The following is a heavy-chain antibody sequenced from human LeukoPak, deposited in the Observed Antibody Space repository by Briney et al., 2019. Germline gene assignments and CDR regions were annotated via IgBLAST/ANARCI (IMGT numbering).Heavy chain of an antibody. CDR2: IYHSGST. V-gene: IGHV4-30-2*01. J-gene: IGHJ5*02. D-gene: IGHD6-6*01. Sequence: SQTLSLTFAVSGGSISSGGYSWSWIRQPPGKGLEWIGYIYHSGSTYYNPSLKSRVTISVDRSKTQFSLTLSSVTAADTAVYYCARSIVWFDPWGQGALVTVSS. CDR3: ARSIVWFDP. CDR1: GGSISSGGYS.